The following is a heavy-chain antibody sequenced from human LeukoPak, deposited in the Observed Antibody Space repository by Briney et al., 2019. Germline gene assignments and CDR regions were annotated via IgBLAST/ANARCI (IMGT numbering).Heavy chain of an antibody. CDR3: AKDQLRGTYYGMDV. CDR2: ISWNSGSI. V-gene: IGHV3-9*01. J-gene: IGHJ6*02. D-gene: IGHD2-2*01. CDR1: GFTFDDYA. Sequence: PGGSLRLSCAASGFTFDDYAMHWVRQAPGKGLEWVSGISWNSGSIGYADSVKGRFTISRDNAKNSLYLQMNSLRAEDTALYYCAKDQLRGTYYGMDVWGQGTTVTVSS.